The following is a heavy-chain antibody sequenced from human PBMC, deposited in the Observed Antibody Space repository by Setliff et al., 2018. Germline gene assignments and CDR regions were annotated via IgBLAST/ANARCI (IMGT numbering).Heavy chain of an antibody. CDR3: ARGGSIYDHVWGSYRFVDS. V-gene: IGHV1-2*02. CDR2: INPYTGDT. Sequence: GASVKVSCKTSGYTFTDFYIQWVRQAPGQGLEWMGWINPYTGDTDYAPKFQGRVTVTRDTSVTTAYMDLTRLTSDDTAVYYCARGGSIYDHVWGSYRFVDSWGQGTLVTAPQ. D-gene: IGHD3-16*02. CDR1: GYTFTDFY. J-gene: IGHJ4*02.